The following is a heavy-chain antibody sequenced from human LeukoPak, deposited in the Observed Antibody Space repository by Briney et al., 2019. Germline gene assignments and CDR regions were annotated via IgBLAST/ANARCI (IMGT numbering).Heavy chain of an antibody. J-gene: IGHJ4*02. CDR1: GFMFSSYA. CDR3: ARDGRDGSAEAPFDY. V-gene: IGHV3-21*01. D-gene: IGHD3-10*01. CDR2: ISSSSSYI. Sequence: GGSLRLSCAASGFMFSSYAMSWVRQAPGKGLEWVSSISSSSSYIYYADSVKGRFTISRDNAKNSLYLQMNSLRAEDTAVYYCARDGRDGSAEAPFDYWGQGTLVTVSS.